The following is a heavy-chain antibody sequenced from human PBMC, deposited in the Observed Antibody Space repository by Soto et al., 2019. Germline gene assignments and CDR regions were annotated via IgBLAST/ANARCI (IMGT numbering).Heavy chain of an antibody. CDR2: ISVYSGKT. D-gene: IGHD5-18*01. V-gene: IGHV1-18*01. Sequence: ASVKVSCKASGYTFTSYGISWVRQAPGQGLEWMGWISVYSGKTNYAQKLQGRVTMTTDTSTSTAYMELRSLRSDDTAVYYCARVDTAMDYYHYYRMDVWGQGTTVTVSS. J-gene: IGHJ6*02. CDR3: ARVDTAMDYYHYYRMDV. CDR1: GYTFTSYG.